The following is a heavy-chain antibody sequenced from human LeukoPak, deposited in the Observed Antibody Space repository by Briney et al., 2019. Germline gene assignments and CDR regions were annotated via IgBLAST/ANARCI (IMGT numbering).Heavy chain of an antibody. CDR3: ARGGWIGV. V-gene: IGHV1-69*04. J-gene: IGHJ6*02. CDR1: GDTFTDYA. Sequence: ASVKVSCKASGDTFTDYAISWVRQAPGQGLEWVGRVIPILGTANYAQRFQGRVTIIADKSTSTVYMELSSLTSEDTAMYYCARGGWIGVWGQGTTVTVSS. CDR2: VIPILGTA. D-gene: IGHD5-12*01.